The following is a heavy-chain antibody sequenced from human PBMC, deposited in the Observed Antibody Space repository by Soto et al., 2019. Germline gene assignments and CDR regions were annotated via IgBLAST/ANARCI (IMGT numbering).Heavy chain of an antibody. V-gene: IGHV3-33*01. J-gene: IGHJ6*02. CDR2: IWYDGSNK. D-gene: IGHD3-3*01. CDR3: ARGFTIFGVVTPYYYGMEV. CDR1: GFTFSSYG. Sequence: GGSLRLSCAASGFTFSSYGMHWVRQAPGKGLEWVAVIWYDGSNKYYADSVKGRFTISRDNSKNTLYLQMNSLRAEDTAVYYCARGFTIFGVVTPYYYGMEVWGQGTTVTVSS.